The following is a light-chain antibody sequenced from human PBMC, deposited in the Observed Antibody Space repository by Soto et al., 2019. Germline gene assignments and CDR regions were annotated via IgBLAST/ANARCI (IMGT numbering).Light chain of an antibody. Sequence: QSALTQPASVSGSPGQSITISCTGTSSDVGGYKYVSWYQQHPGKAPQLMIYEVSNRPSGVSNRFSGSKSGNTASLTISGLQAEDEADYYCCSYSGSYVFGTGTKVTVL. CDR2: EVS. CDR3: CSYSGSYV. V-gene: IGLV2-14*01. J-gene: IGLJ1*01. CDR1: SSDVGGYKY.